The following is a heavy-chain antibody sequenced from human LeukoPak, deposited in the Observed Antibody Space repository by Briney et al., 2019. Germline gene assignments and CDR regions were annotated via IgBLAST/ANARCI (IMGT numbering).Heavy chain of an antibody. J-gene: IGHJ4*02. CDR1: GGSFSGYY. V-gene: IGHV4-34*01. CDR2: INHSGST. CDR3: ARGPERY. Sequence: SETLSLTCAVYGGSFSGYYWSWIRQPPGEGLEWIGEINHSGSTNYNPSLKSRVTISVDTSKNQFSLKLSSVTAADTAVYYCARGPERYWGQGTLATVSS.